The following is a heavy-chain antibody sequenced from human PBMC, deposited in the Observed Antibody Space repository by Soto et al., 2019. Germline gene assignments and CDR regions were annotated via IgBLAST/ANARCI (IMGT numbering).Heavy chain of an antibody. Sequence: ASVKVSCKASGYTFTSYGISWVRQAPGQGLEWMGWISAYNGNTNYAQKLQGRVTMTTDTSTSTACMELRSLRSDDTAVYYCARDYSRYVRQGDYWGQGTLVTVSS. CDR2: ISAYNGNT. V-gene: IGHV1-18*01. D-gene: IGHD5-12*01. CDR3: ARDYSRYVRQGDY. CDR1: GYTFTSYG. J-gene: IGHJ4*02.